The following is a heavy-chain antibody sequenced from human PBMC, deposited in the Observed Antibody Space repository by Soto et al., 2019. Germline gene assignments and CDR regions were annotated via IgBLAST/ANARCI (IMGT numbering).Heavy chain of an antibody. D-gene: IGHD1-26*01. CDR1: GGSFSGYY. CDR2: INHSGST. Sequence: SETLSLTCAVYGGSFSGYYWSWIRQPPGKGLEWIGEINHSGSTNYNPSLKSRVTISVDTSKNQFSLKLSSVTAADTAVYYCARGWSSYYYGTDVWGQGTTVTVS. CDR3: ARGWSSYYYGTDV. V-gene: IGHV4-34*01. J-gene: IGHJ6*02.